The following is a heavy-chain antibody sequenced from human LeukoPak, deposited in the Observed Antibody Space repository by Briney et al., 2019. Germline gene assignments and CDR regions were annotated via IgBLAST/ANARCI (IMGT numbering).Heavy chain of an antibody. CDR2: IYDSGST. CDR3: VSPRGFSYGYFDY. Sequence: NPSETLSLTCTVSGGSISSYYWSWIRQPPGKGLEWIGYIYDSGSTNYNPSLKSRVTISADTSKNQFSLTLGSVSATDTAVYYCVSPRGFSYGYFDYWGQGTLVTVSS. D-gene: IGHD5-18*01. CDR1: GGSISSYY. V-gene: IGHV4-4*08. J-gene: IGHJ4*02.